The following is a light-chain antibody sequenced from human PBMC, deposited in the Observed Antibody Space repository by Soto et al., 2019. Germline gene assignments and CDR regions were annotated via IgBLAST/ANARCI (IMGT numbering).Light chain of an antibody. CDR1: PAVPNS. CDR3: QQVKTYPRT. CDR2: EES. J-gene: IGKJ4*01. Sequence: DIHLTQSPSFLSASVGDRVTITCRPRPAVPNSMAWYRQKPGKPPKLLIYEESTLHSGVPSRFSGRKSGTQFTLTIDSLQPEDFATYDCQQVKTYPRTFGGGTKVEIK. V-gene: IGKV1-9*01.